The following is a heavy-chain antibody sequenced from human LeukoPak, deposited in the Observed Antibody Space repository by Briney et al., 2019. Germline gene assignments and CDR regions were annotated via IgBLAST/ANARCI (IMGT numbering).Heavy chain of an antibody. CDR3: TRDTEWALDY. V-gene: IGHV3-11*06. D-gene: IGHD3-3*01. J-gene: IGHJ4*02. CDR1: GFTFNDFY. CDR2: ISTTSSYT. Sequence: KPGGSLRLSCVASGFTFNDFYMSWIRQAPGKGLEWVAYISTTSSYTNYAASVKGRFTISRDNAKNSLYLHMTSLRAEDTAVYYCTRDTEWALDYWGQGTLVTVSS.